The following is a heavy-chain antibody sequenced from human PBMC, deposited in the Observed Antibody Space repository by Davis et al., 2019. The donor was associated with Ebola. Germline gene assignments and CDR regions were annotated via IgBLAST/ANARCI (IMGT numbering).Heavy chain of an antibody. CDR1: GGSISSYY. Sequence: SETLSLTCTVSGGSISSYYWGWIRQPPGKGLEWIGSIYHSGSTYYNPSLKSRVTISVDTSKNQFSLKLSSVTAADTAVYYCARGAVDFWSGYYLYYFDYWGQGTLVTVSS. CDR3: ARGAVDFWSGYYLYYFDY. J-gene: IGHJ4*02. CDR2: IYHSGST. V-gene: IGHV4-38-2*02. D-gene: IGHD3-3*01.